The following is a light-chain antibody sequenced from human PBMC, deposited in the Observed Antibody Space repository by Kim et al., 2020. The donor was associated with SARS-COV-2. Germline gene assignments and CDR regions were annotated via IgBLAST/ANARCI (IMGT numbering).Light chain of an antibody. CDR1: SSDVGSYNR. CDR3: SSYTISSTWV. V-gene: IGLV2-18*02. J-gene: IGLJ3*02. CDR2: EVT. Sequence: QSALTQPPSVSGSPGQSVTISCTGTSSDVGSYNRFSWFQQPPGTAPKLMIYEVTNRPSGVPDRFSGSKSGNTASLTISGLQAEDEADYYCSSYTISSTWVFGGGTQLTVL.